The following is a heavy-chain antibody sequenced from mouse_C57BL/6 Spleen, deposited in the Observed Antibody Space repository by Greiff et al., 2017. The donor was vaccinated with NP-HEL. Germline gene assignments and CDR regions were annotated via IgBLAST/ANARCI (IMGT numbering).Heavy chain of an antibody. Sequence: QVHVKQPGTELVKPGASVKLSCKASGYTFTSYWMHWVKQRPGQGLEWIGNINPSNGGTNYNEKFKSKATLTVDKSSSTAYMQLSSLTSEDSAVYYGARDSSAYYAMDDWGQGTSVTVSS. CDR1: GYTFTSYW. CDR3: ARDSSAYYAMDD. CDR2: INPSNGGT. J-gene: IGHJ4*01. V-gene: IGHV1-53*01. D-gene: IGHD3-2*02.